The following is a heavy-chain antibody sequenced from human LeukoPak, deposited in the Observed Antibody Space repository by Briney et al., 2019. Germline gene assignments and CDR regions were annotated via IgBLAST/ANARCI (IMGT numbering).Heavy chain of an antibody. D-gene: IGHD2-15*01. CDR2: INPNSGGT. V-gene: IGHV1-2*02. Sequence: ASVKLSCKASGYTFTGYYMHWVRQAPGQGLEWMGWINPNSGGTNYAQKFQGRVTMTRDTSISTAYMELSRLRSDDTAVYYCARPSLPCCSGGSKNWFDPWGQGTLVTVSS. CDR3: ARPSLPCCSGGSKNWFDP. J-gene: IGHJ5*02. CDR1: GYTFTGYY.